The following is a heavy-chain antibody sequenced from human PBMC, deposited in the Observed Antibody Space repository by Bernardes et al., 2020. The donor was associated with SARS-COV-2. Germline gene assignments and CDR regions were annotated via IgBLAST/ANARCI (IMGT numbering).Heavy chain of an antibody. CDR3: ARIDEVTGRDY. CDR1: GFTFSSYA. V-gene: IGHV3-23*01. CDR2: ISGSGEST. D-gene: IGHD6-19*01. J-gene: IGHJ4*02. Sequence: GGSLRLSCAASGFTFSSYAMSWVRQAPGRGLEWVSGISGSGESTYFADSVKGRFTISRDNSKNTLYLQMNSLRVEDTAVYYCARIDEVTGRDYWGQGTLVTVSS.